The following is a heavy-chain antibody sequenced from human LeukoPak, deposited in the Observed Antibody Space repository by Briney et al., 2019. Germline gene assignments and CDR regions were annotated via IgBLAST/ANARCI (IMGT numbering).Heavy chain of an antibody. CDR3: ARRTRIADAFDI. V-gene: IGHV4-59*01. D-gene: IGHD2/OR15-2a*01. Sequence: KPLATLSLTCTVSGGSISSYYWSWSRQPPGKGEEWIGYIYYSGSTNYNPSLKRRVTISVDTSKNQFSLKLSSVTAADTAVYYCARRTRIADAFDIWGQGTMVTVSS. CDR1: GGSISSYY. J-gene: IGHJ3*02. CDR2: IYYSGST.